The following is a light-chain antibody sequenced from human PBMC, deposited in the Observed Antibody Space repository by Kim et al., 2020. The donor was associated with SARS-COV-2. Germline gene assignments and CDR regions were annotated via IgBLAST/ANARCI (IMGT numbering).Light chain of an antibody. J-gene: IGKJ4*01. CDR3: QQLISFPLT. V-gene: IGKV1-9*01. CDR1: QGINNY. Sequence: ASVGDRVTVTCRATQGINNYLAWFQQKPGTAPKLLIYPASTGQNGVPSRFNGSGSGTDFTLTNSSPQPEDFAAYYCQQLISFPLTFGGGPKVDIK. CDR2: PAS.